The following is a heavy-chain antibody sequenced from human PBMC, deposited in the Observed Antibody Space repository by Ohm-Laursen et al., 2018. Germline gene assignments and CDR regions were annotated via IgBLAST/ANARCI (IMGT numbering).Heavy chain of an antibody. Sequence: QTLSLTCAISGDSVSSNSASWNWIRQSPSRGLEWLGRTYYRSKWYNDYAVSVKGRISINPDTSKNQFSLQLNSVTPEDTAVYYCARGRVYGISRPFDYWGQGTLVTVSS. CDR2: TYYRSKWYN. V-gene: IGHV6-1*01. CDR1: GDSVSSNSAS. CDR3: ARGRVYGISRPFDY. J-gene: IGHJ4*02. D-gene: IGHD6-13*01.